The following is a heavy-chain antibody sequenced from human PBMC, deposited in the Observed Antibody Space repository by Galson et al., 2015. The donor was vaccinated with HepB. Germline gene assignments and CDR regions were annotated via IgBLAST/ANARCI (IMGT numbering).Heavy chain of an antibody. V-gene: IGHV3-66*01. Sequence: SLRLSCAASGFTVSNNYMSWVRLAPGKGLEWVSIFYTGGGTDYADSVRGRFTISRDNSKNTLFLQLSSLRAEDTAVYYCARSLGRHYYFDYWGQGSLVTVSS. D-gene: IGHD2-15*01. J-gene: IGHJ4*02. CDR2: FYTGGGT. CDR3: ARSLGRHYYFDY. CDR1: GFTVSNNY.